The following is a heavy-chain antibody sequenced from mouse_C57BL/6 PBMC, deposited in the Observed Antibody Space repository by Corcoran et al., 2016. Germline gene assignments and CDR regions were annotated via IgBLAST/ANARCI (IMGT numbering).Heavy chain of an antibody. J-gene: IGHJ3*01. CDR2: INPNNGGT. CDR1: GYTFTDYY. V-gene: IGHV1-26*01. Sequence: EVQLQQSGPELVKPGASVKISCKASGYTFTDYYMNWVKQSHGKSLEWIGDINPNNGGTSYNQKFKSKATLTVDKSSSTAYMELRSLTSEDSAVYYCARRAYWGQGTLVTVSA. CDR3: ARRAY.